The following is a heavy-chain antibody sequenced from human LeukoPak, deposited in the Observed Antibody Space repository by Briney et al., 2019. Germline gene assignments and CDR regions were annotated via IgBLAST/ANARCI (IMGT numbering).Heavy chain of an antibody. J-gene: IGHJ4*02. CDR1: GFTFSSYG. Sequence: PGGSLRLSCAASGFTFSSYGMHWVRQAPGKGLEWVAVIRYDGSNKYYADSVKGRFTISRDNSKNTLYLQMNSLRAEDTAVYYCAREGIQLWLRFFDYWGQGTLVTVSS. V-gene: IGHV3-30*02. CDR2: IRYDGSNK. D-gene: IGHD5-18*01. CDR3: AREGIQLWLRFFDY.